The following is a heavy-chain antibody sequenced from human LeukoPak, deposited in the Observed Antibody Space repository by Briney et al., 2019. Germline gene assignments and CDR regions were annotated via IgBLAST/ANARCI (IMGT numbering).Heavy chain of an antibody. D-gene: IGHD3-3*01. CDR2: ISYDGSNK. J-gene: IGHJ6*02. Sequence: GGSLRLSCAASGFTFSSYAMHWVRQAPGKGLEWVAVISYDGSNKYYADSVKGRFTISRDNSKNTLFLQMNSLRAEDTAVYYCANSKSGGTVFGVVAKYFYYGMDVWGQGTTVTVSS. CDR1: GFTFSSYA. V-gene: IGHV3-30-3*01. CDR3: ANSKSGGTVFGVVAKYFYYGMDV.